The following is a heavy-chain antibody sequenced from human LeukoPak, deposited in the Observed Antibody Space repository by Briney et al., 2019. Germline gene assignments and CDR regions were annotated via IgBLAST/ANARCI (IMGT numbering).Heavy chain of an antibody. CDR1: GYTFTSYD. CDR2: MNPNSGNT. V-gene: IGHV1-8*03. J-gene: IGHJ5*02. D-gene: IGHD1-1*01. Sequence: ASVKVSCKASGYTFTSYDINWVRQATGQGLEWMGWMNPNSGNTGYAQKFQGRVTITRNTSISTAYMELSSLRSEDTAVYYCARTPPTGTYLFDPWGQGTLVTVSS. CDR3: ARTPPTGTYLFDP.